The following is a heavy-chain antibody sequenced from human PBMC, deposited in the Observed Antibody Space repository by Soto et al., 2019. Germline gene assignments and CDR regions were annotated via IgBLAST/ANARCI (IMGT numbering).Heavy chain of an antibody. J-gene: IGHJ4*02. CDR1: GASFSGYY. Sequence: SETLSLTCSVYGASFSGYYWSWIRQSPGKGLEWIGEIHHSGSTHYNPSLKSRLTFSIDESQSQFYMMLTSVTAADTALYFCARGHSTSGYDSWGQGSLVTVS. CDR3: ARGHSTSGYDS. D-gene: IGHD6-6*01. V-gene: IGHV4-34*01. CDR2: IHHSGST.